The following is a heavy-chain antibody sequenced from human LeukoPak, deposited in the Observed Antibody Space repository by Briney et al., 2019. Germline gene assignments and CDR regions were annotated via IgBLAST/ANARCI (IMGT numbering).Heavy chain of an antibody. V-gene: IGHV4-34*01. CDR3: ARGGKVGATHWPDY. CDR2: IYYSGST. D-gene: IGHD1-26*01. CDR1: GGSFSGYY. Sequence: KPSETLSLTCAVYGGSFSGYYWSWIRQPPGKGLEWIGSIYYSGSTYYNPSLKSRVTISVDTSKNQFSLKLSSVTAADTAVYYCARGGKVGATHWPDYWGQGTLVTVSS. J-gene: IGHJ4*02.